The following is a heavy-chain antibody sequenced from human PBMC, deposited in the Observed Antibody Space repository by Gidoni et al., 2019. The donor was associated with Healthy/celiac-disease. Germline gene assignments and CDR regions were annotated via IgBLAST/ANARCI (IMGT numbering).Heavy chain of an antibody. J-gene: IGHJ4*02. CDR1: GGSISSYY. CDR2: IYYSGST. Sequence: QVQLQESGPGLVKPSETLSLTCTVSGGSISSYYWSWIRQPPGKGLEWIGYIYYSGSTNYNPPLRGRVTISVDTSKNQFSLKRGSVTAADTAGYYCARDRGYSYGEFDYWGQGTLVTVSS. D-gene: IGHD5-18*01. CDR3: ARDRGYSYGEFDY. V-gene: IGHV4-59*01.